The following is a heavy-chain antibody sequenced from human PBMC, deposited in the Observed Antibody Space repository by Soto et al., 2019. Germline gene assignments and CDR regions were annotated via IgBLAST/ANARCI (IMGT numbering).Heavy chain of an antibody. CDR1: GYTFTSYY. Sequence: QVQLVQSGAEVKKPGASVKVSCKASGYTFTSYYMHWVRQAPGQGLEWMGIINPSGGSTSYAQKFQGRVTMTRDTSTSTVYMELSSLRSEDTAVYYCARDQRAQVYYDSSGYPDYWGQGTLDTVSS. D-gene: IGHD3-22*01. V-gene: IGHV1-46*01. J-gene: IGHJ4*02. CDR3: ARDQRAQVYYDSSGYPDY. CDR2: INPSGGST.